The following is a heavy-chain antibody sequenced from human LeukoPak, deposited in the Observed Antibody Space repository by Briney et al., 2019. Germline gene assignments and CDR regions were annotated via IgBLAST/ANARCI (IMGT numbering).Heavy chain of an antibody. J-gene: IGHJ3*02. CDR2: IYPGDSDT. Sequence: GESLKISCKGSGYSFTSYWLGWVRQMPGKGLEWMGIIYPGDSDTRYSPSFQGQVTISADKSISTAYLQWSSLKASDTAMYYCARRNEYSSSSGAFDIWGQGTMVTVSS. CDR3: ARRNEYSSSSGAFDI. V-gene: IGHV5-51*01. D-gene: IGHD6-6*01. CDR1: GYSFTSYW.